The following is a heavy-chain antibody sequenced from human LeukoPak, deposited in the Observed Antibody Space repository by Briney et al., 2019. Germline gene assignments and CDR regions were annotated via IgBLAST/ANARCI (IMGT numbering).Heavy chain of an antibody. J-gene: IGHJ5*02. CDR3: AKDPRGSIAVA. CDR2: ISYDGSNK. V-gene: IGHV3-30*18. CDR1: GFTFSSYG. Sequence: GGSLRLSCAASGFTFSSYGMHWVRQAPGKGLEWVAVISYDGSNKYYADSVKGRFTISRDNSKNTLYLQMNSLRAEDTAVYYCAKDPRGSIAVAWGQGTLVTVSS. D-gene: IGHD6-19*01.